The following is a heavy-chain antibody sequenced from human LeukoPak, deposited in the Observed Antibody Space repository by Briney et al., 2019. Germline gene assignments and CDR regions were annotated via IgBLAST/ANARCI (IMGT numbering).Heavy chain of an antibody. CDR3: ARGRTYRSSSWFDP. CDR1: GGSFSGYY. CDR2: INHSGST. Sequence: SETLSLTCAVYGGSFSGYYWSWIRQPPGKGLEWIGEINHSGSTNYNPSLKSRVTISVDASKNQFSLKLSSVTAADTAVYYCARGRTYRSSSWFDPWGQGTLVTVSS. D-gene: IGHD6-6*01. J-gene: IGHJ5*02. V-gene: IGHV4-34*01.